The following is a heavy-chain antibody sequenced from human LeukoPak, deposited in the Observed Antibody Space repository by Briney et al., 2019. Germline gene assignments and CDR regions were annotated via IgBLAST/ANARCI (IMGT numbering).Heavy chain of an antibody. CDR2: IYYSGST. D-gene: IGHD1-26*01. V-gene: IGHV4-59*08. J-gene: IGHJ4*02. CDR1: GGSISSYY. CDR3: ARSELLRDYFDY. Sequence: LETLSLTCTVSGGSISSYYWSWIRQPPGKGLEWIGYIYYSGSTNYNPSLKSRATISVDTSKNQFSLKLSSVTAADTAVYYCARSELLRDYFDYWGQGTLVTVSS.